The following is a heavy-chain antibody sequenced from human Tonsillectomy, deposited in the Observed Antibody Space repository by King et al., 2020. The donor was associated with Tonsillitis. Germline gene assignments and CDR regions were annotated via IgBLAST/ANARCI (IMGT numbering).Heavy chain of an antibody. CDR3: ASGAAYYYYGMDV. Sequence: VQLVESGGGLVQPGGSQRLSCAASGFTVSNNYMSWVRQAPGKGLEWVSVIYNGGSTYYADSVKGRFTISRHNSKNTLYLQMNSLRAEDTAVYYCASGAAYYYYGMDVWGQGTTVTVSS. CDR1: GFTVSNNY. D-gene: IGHD2-15*01. CDR2: IYNGGST. J-gene: IGHJ6*02. V-gene: IGHV3-53*04.